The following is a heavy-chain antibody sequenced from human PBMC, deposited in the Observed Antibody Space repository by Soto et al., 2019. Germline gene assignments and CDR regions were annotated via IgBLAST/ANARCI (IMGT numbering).Heavy chain of an antibody. CDR2: IYHTGTT. Sequence: QLQLQESGPGLVKPSETLSLTCTVSGGSITDSSYLWGWIRQSPGKGLEWIASIYHTGTTQYNPSLNSRVTISRDTSRNLISLKLTSMVAADTAMYYCTRQVGGIWLKFTGFDYWGQGALVTVSA. CDR3: TRQVGGIWLKFTGFDY. D-gene: IGHD2-15*01. CDR1: GGSITDSSYL. J-gene: IGHJ4*02. V-gene: IGHV4-39*01.